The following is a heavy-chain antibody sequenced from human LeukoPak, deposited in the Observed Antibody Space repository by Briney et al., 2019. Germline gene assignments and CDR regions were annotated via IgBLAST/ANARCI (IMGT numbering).Heavy chain of an antibody. CDR3: ASAYDRSGYLTGFDP. J-gene: IGHJ5*02. V-gene: IGHV4-30-4*01. CDR1: GGSISSGDYY. Sequence: SQTLSLTCTVSGGSISSGDYYWSWIRQPPGKGLEWIGYIYYSGSTYYNPSLKSRVTISVDMSKNQFSLKLSSVTAADTAMYYCASAYDRSGYLTGFDPWGQGTLVTVSS. D-gene: IGHD3-22*01. CDR2: IYYSGST.